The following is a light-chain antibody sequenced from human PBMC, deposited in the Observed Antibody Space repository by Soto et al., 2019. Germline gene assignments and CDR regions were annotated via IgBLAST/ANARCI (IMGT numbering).Light chain of an antibody. CDR2: EVS. CDR3: SSYAGSNHLV. Sequence: QSALTQPPSASGSPGQSITISCTGTSSDVGGYKYVSWYQQHPGKAPKLMIYEVSKRPSGVPDRFSGSKSGNTASLTVSGLQAEDEADYYCSSYAGSNHLVFGGGTKVTVL. CDR1: SSDVGGYKY. V-gene: IGLV2-8*01. J-gene: IGLJ2*01.